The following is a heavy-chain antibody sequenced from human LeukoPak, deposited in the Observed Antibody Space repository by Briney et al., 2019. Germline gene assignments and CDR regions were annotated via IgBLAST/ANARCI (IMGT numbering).Heavy chain of an antibody. J-gene: IGHJ6*03. CDR2: INPNSGGT. Sequence: ASVKVSCKASGYTFTGYYMHWVRQAPGQGLEWMGWINPNSGGTNYAQKFQGRVTMTRDTSISTAYMELSRLRSDDTAVYYCARGKYYYDSSGYYYMHDYYYYYYMDVWGKGTTVTVSS. CDR1: GYTFTGYY. CDR3: ARGKYYYDSSGYYYMHDYYYYYYMDV. V-gene: IGHV1-2*02. D-gene: IGHD3-22*01.